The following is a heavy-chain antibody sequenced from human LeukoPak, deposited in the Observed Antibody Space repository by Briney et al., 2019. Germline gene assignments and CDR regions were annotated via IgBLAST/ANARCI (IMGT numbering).Heavy chain of an antibody. V-gene: IGHV1-46*01. Sequence: ASVKVSCKASGYTFTSYYMHWVRQAPGQGLEWMGIINPSGGSISYAQKFQGRVTMTRDTSTSTVYMELSSLRSEDTAVYYCARPYYYDSSGYYSFFDYWGQGTLVTVSS. J-gene: IGHJ4*02. CDR3: ARPYYYDSSGYYSFFDY. CDR1: GYTFTSYY. CDR2: INPSGGSI. D-gene: IGHD3-22*01.